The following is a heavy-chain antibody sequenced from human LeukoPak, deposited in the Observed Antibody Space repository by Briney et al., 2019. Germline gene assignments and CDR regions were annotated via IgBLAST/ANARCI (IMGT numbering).Heavy chain of an antibody. D-gene: IGHD6-19*01. CDR3: ARDFTVDGTGGFDY. V-gene: IGHV1-46*01. J-gene: IGHJ4*02. Sequence: ASVKVSCKASGYTFTSYYIHWVRQTPGQGLEWMGIINPRGVSTSYAQRFQGRVTMTGDTSTSTVYMELSSLRSEDTAVYYCARDFTVDGTGGFDYWGQGTLATVSS. CDR1: GYTFTSYY. CDR2: INPRGVST.